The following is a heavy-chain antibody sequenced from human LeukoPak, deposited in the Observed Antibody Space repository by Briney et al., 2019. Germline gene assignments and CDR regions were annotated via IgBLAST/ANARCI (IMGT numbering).Heavy chain of an antibody. J-gene: IGHJ6*02. Sequence: SETLSLTCTVSGGSISSYYWSWIRQPPGKGLEWIGYIYYSGSTNYNPSLKSRVTISVDTSKNQFSLKLSSVTAADTAVYYCARGPDSSGWYVWGQGTTVTVSS. D-gene: IGHD6-19*01. V-gene: IGHV4-59*12. CDR3: ARGPDSSGWYV. CDR1: GGSISSYY. CDR2: IYYSGST.